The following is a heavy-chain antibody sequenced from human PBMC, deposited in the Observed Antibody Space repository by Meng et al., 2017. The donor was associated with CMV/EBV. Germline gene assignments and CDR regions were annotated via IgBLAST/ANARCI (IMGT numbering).Heavy chain of an antibody. CDR3: ARYCTNTGCYIYDY. D-gene: IGHD2-2*02. V-gene: IGHV3-30-3*01. CDR1: GFTFSSYA. CDR2: ISYDGSNK. J-gene: IGHJ4*02. Sequence: GGSLRLSCAASGFTFSSYAMHWVRQAPGKGLEWVAVISYDGSNKYYADSVKGRFTMSRDNAKNSLYLQMSSLTAEDTAVYYCARYCTNTGCYIYDYWGQGTLVTVSS.